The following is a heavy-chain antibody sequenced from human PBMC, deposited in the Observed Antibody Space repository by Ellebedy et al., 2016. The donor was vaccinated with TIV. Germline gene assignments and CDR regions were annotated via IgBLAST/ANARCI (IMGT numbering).Heavy chain of an antibody. CDR1: GFRFSSYW. CDR2: INNDGSET. V-gene: IGHV3-7*01. D-gene: IGHD3-16*01. J-gene: IGHJ4*02. CDR3: AKDSFSRGDY. Sequence: GGSLRLSXVASGFRFSSYWMTWVRQPPGKGLEWVAYINNDGSETRYVDSVKGRFTISRDNAKNSLYLQLNSLRTEDTAVYYCAKDSFSRGDYWGQGTLVTVSS.